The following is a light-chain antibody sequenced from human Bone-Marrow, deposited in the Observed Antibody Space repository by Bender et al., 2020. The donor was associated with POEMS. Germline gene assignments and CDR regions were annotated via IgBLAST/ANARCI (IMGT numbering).Light chain of an antibody. CDR1: SNDVGFYDL. CDR2: ADT. V-gene: IGLV2-23*01. J-gene: IGLJ1*01. Sequence: QSALTQPASVSGSPGQSITISCTGTSNDVGFYDLVSWYQQHPGTAPKLMFFADTKRPSGVSNRFSGSKSGNTASLTISGLQAEDEADYYCCSYAGNNNWVFGTGTKVTVL. CDR3: CSYAGNNNWV.